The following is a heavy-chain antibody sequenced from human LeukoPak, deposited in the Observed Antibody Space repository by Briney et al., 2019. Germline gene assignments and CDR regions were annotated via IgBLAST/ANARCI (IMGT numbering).Heavy chain of an antibody. CDR1: GGSISSGGYS. CDR3: ARVHKGFWRGKYYFDY. D-gene: IGHD3-3*01. CDR2: IYYSGST. J-gene: IGHJ4*02. Sequence: SETLSLTCAVSGGSISSGGYSWSWIRQPPGKGLEWIGYIYYSGSTNYNPSLKSRVTMSVDTSKNQFSLKLSSVTAADTAVYYCARVHKGFWRGKYYFDYWGQGTLVTVSS. V-gene: IGHV4-61*08.